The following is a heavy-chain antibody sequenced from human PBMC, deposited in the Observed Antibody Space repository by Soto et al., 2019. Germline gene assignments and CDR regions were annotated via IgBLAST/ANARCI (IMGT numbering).Heavy chain of an antibody. Sequence: QVQLQQWGAGLLKPSETLFLTCAVYGGSFSGYYWSWIRQPPGKGLEWIGEINHSGSTKYNPSLKSRVTISVDTSKNQFALKLCSGTAADTAVYYCATRGVGVRGRGYCMDVWGQGTTVTVSS. J-gene: IGHJ6*02. CDR1: GGSFSGYY. CDR3: ATRGVGVRGRGYCMDV. CDR2: INHSGST. V-gene: IGHV4-34*01. D-gene: IGHD3-10*01.